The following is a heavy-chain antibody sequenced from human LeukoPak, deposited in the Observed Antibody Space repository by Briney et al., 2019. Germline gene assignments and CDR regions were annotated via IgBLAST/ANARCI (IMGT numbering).Heavy chain of an antibody. CDR2: IYYSGST. CDR1: GGSISSSSYY. D-gene: IGHD6-13*01. Sequence: SETLSLTCTVSGGSISSSSYYWGWIRQPPGKGLGWIGSIYYSGSTYYNPSLKSRVTISVDTSKNQFSLKLSSVTAADTAVYYCARQTPIAAADYWGQGTLVTVSS. J-gene: IGHJ4*02. V-gene: IGHV4-39*01. CDR3: ARQTPIAAADY.